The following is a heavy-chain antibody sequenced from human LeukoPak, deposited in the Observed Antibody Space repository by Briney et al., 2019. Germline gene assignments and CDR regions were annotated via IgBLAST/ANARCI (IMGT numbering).Heavy chain of an antibody. CDR3: ARVNGNSLEFDY. J-gene: IGHJ4*02. D-gene: IGHD4-23*01. CDR2: IYYSGST. V-gene: IGHV4-59*08. CDR1: GGSISSYY. Sequence: SETLYLTCTVSGGSISSYYWSWIRQPPGKELEWIGYIYYSGSTNYNPSLKSRVTISVDTSKNQFSLKLSSVTAADTAVYYCARVNGNSLEFDYWGQGTLVTVSS.